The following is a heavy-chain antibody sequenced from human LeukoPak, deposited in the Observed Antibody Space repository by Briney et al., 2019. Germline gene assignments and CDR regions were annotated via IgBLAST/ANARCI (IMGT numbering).Heavy chain of an antibody. V-gene: IGHV1-8*01. CDR3: ARGITGTTKFYYYYGMDV. CDR2: MNPNSGNT. D-gene: IGHD1-7*01. CDR1: GYTFTSYD. Sequence: ASVKVSCKASGYTFTSYDINWVRQATGQGLEWMGWMNPNSGNTGYAQKFQGRVTMTRNTSISTAYTELSSLRSEDTAVYYCARGITGTTKFYYYYGMDVWGQGTTVTVSS. J-gene: IGHJ6*02.